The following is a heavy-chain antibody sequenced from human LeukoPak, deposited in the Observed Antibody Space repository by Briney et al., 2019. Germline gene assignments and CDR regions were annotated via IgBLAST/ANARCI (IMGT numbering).Heavy chain of an antibody. CDR2: IKSKSDGGTT. D-gene: IGHD3-22*01. J-gene: IGHJ5*02. CDR1: RFTFTAAW. V-gene: IGHV3-15*01. Sequence: RTGGSLRLSCAVSRFTFTAAWMSWVRQAPGKGLEWVGRIKSKSDGGTTDYAAPVKGRFTLSRDDSKTTLYLQMNSLQTEDTAVYYCATDFYDSTWGQGTLVTVSS. CDR3: ATDFYDST.